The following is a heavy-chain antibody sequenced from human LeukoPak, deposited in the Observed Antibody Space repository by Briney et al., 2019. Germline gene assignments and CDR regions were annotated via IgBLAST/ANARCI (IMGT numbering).Heavy chain of an antibody. CDR3: ARHSGNYEAVDY. D-gene: IGHD1-26*01. CDR2: INPSGGST. Sequence: ASVKVSCKASGYTFTSNYMHWVRQAPGQGIEWMGMINPSGGSTSYAQKFQDRVTVTRDTSTSTVYMQLSSLRSEDTAVYYCARHSGNYEAVDYWGQGTLVTVSS. J-gene: IGHJ4*02. CDR1: GYTFTSNY. V-gene: IGHV1-46*01.